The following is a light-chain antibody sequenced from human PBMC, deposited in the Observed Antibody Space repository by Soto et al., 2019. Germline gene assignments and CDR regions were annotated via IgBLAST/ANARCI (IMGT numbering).Light chain of an antibody. CDR2: EVS. CDR3: SVYTTSGTPV. J-gene: IGLJ3*02. CDR1: SSDVGGYNY. Sequence: QSALTQPASVSGSPGQSITISCTGTSSDVGGYNYLSWYQQHPGKAPRVMISEVSNRPSGVSNRFSGSKSGNTASLTISGLQAEYEADYFCSVYTTSGTPVFGGGTKGTVL. V-gene: IGLV2-14*01.